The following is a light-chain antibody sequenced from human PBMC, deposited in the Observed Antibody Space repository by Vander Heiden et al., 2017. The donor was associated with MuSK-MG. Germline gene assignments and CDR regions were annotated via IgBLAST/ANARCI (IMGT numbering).Light chain of an antibody. CDR3: HHYHKQARWPTWA. CDR1: QSISRW. CDR2: QTS. J-gene: IGKJ1*01. Sequence: DIEMTQSPSTLSASVGDRVTITCLASQSISRWLAWYQQKPGKAPNRVIYQTSTLESGVPSRFSGSGFDIEFTLNIISLHPEEWANYYCHHYHKQARWPTWAFGQGTKVXSK. V-gene: IGKV1-5*03.